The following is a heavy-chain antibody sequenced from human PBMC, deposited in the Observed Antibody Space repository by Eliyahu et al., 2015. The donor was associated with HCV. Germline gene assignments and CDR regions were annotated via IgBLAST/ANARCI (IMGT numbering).Heavy chain of an antibody. J-gene: IGHJ5*02. Sequence: EVQLVESGGGLRQSGGSXXLSXXXSGIXVXSDNLXWVRQAPGRGLEWVSGIYGGLRKDYAESVKGRFTISRDKYQDTVYLEMNSLRVEDTAVYYCTRGPQRWFDPWGQGTLVTVSS. CDR2: IYGGLRK. CDR3: TRGPQRWFDP. V-gene: IGHV3-53*01. CDR1: GIXVXSDN.